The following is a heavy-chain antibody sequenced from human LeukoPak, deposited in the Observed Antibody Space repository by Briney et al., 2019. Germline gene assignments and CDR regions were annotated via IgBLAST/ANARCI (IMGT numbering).Heavy chain of an antibody. CDR1: GYTFTGYY. CDR3: ARDGGYSSSTSCYLEAFDI. CDR2: INPNSGGT. Sequence: ASVKVSCKASGYTFTGYYMHWVRQAPGQGLEWMGWINPNSGGTNYAQKFQGRVTMTRDTSISTAYMELRRLRCDDTAVYYCARDGGYSSSTSCYLEAFDIGSEGTMVTVSS. V-gene: IGHV1-2*02. J-gene: IGHJ3*02. D-gene: IGHD2-2*01.